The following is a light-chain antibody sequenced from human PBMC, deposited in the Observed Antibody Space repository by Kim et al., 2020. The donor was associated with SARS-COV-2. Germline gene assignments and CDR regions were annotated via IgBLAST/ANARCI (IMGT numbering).Light chain of an antibody. V-gene: IGLV6-57*03. CDR1: RADIASTY. CDR2: DNN. J-gene: IGLJ2*01. Sequence: GKQVTLSCTRSRADIASTYVQCYQPRPGSAPTTVIYDNNPRPSGVPARFSGSIDSSSNFASRTISGLKTEDEADYYCQTYHSSSVIFGGGTQLTVL. CDR3: QTYHSSSVI.